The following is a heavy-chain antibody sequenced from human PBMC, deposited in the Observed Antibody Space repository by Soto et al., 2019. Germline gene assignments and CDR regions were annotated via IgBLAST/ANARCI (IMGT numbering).Heavy chain of an antibody. D-gene: IGHD2-21*01. CDR3: AREIVVAAAANNYYYYGMDV. V-gene: IGHV3-23*01. Sequence: GSLRLSCGASGFSFSSYAMSWVRQAPGKGLEWVSGISGSGGRTYYADYVKGRFNISRDNSKNTLYLQMNSLRAEDTAVYYCAREIVVAAAANNYYYYGMDVWGQGT. CDR2: ISGSGGRT. J-gene: IGHJ6*02. CDR1: GFSFSSYA.